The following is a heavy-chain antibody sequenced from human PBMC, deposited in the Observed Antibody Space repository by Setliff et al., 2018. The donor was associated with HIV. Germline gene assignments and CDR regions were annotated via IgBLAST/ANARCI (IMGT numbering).Heavy chain of an antibody. D-gene: IGHD2-15*01. J-gene: IGHJ5*02. Sequence: PSETLSLTCAVSGGSIGSGGYSWSWIRRPPGRGLEWVGYIYHVGGTYYNPTLRSRVTISVDRSKNHFSLKLTSVTAADTAVYYCAKGPVSGVDLWGQGILVTVSS. CDR1: GGSIGSGGYS. CDR3: AKGPVSGVDL. CDR2: IYHVGGT. V-gene: IGHV4-30-2*01.